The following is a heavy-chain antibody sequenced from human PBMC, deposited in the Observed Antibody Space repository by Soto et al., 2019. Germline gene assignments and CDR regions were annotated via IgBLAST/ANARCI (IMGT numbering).Heavy chain of an antibody. V-gene: IGHV3-30*03. Sequence: GGSLRLSCAASGFTFSSYGMHWVRQAPGKGLEWVAVISYDGSNKYYADSVKGRFTISRDNSKNTLYLQMNSLRAEDTAVYYCARDETYYYGSGPVGGQGTLVTVSS. CDR1: GFTFSSYG. D-gene: IGHD3-10*01. CDR2: ISYDGSNK. J-gene: IGHJ4*02. CDR3: ARDETYYYGSGPV.